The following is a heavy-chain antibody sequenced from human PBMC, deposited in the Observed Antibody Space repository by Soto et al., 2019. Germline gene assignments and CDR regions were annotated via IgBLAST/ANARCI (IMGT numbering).Heavy chain of an antibody. Sequence: EVQLVESGGGLVQPGGSLRLSCAASGFTVSGNHMTWVRQAPGKGLEWVSFLFGGVTAYYADSVQGRFTISRDNSQNTRYLQLNSRRDEDTAVYYCVRDGGSGTPMTGTGGYYYGMDVWGQGTTVTVS. CDR3: VRDGGSGTPMTGTGGYYYGMDV. V-gene: IGHV3-66*01. CDR2: LFGGVTA. CDR1: GFTVSGNH. J-gene: IGHJ6*02. D-gene: IGHD3-16*01.